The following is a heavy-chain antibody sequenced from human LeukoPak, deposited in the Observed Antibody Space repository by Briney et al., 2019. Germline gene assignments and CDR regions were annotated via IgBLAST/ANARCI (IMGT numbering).Heavy chain of an antibody. J-gene: IGHJ4*02. V-gene: IGHV3-21*01. CDR3: ARPLTVTTQPIDY. D-gene: IGHD4-11*01. CDR1: EFTFGSYS. Sequence: GGSLRLSCAASEFTFGSYSMNWVRQAPGKGLEWVSSISSSSSYIYYADSVKGRFTISRDNAKNSLYLQMNSLRAEDTAVYYCARPLTVTTQPIDYWGQGTLVTVSS. CDR2: ISSSSSYI.